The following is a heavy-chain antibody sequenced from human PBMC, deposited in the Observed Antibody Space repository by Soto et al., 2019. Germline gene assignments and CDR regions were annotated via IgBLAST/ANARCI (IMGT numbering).Heavy chain of an antibody. CDR3: ARLSRTFYYYGMDV. V-gene: IGHV4-39*01. J-gene: IGHJ6*02. CDR1: GGSISSSSYY. CDR2: IYYSGST. D-gene: IGHD3-16*01. Sequence: SETLSLTCIVSGGSISSSSYYWGWIRQPPGKGLEWIGSIYYSGSTYYNPSLKSRVTISVDTSKNQFSLKLSSVTAAFTAVYYCARLSRTFYYYGMDVWGQGTTVTAP.